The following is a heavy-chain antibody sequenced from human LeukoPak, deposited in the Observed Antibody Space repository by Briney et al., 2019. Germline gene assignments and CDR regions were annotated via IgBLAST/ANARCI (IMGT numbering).Heavy chain of an antibody. J-gene: IGHJ4*02. Sequence: GGSLRLSCAASGCTFSSYAMHWVRQAPGKGLEWVAVISYDGSNKYYADSVKGRFTISRDNSKNTLYLQMNSLRAEDTAVYYCARDTAAAGRFDYWGQGTLVTVSS. D-gene: IGHD6-13*01. CDR3: ARDTAAAGRFDY. V-gene: IGHV3-30*04. CDR1: GCTFSSYA. CDR2: ISYDGSNK.